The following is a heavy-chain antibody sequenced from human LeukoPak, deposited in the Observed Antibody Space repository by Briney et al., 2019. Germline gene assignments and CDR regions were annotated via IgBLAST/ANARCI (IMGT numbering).Heavy chain of an antibody. CDR1: GFTVRSNF. J-gene: IGHJ6*02. V-gene: IGHV3-66*01. Sequence: PGGSLRLSCAASGFTVRSNFMTWVRQAPGKGLEWVSVIYSGTSTYYADSVKDRFTMSRDNSKNTLELQMNSPRADDTAVYFCARGHLDAYYFYYGLDVWGQGTTVTVSS. D-gene: IGHD1-1*01. CDR2: IYSGTST. CDR3: ARGHLDAYYFYYGLDV.